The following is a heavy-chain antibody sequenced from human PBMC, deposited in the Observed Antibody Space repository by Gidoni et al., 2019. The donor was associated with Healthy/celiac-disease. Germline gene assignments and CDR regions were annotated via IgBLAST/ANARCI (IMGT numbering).Heavy chain of an antibody. J-gene: IGHJ4*02. D-gene: IGHD5-12*01. V-gene: IGHV3-21*01. CDR3: AREGGDGYNYVKL. CDR2: ISSSSSYI. Sequence: EVQLVESGGGLVKPGGSLRLSCAASGFTFSSYSMNWVRQAPGKGLEWVSSISSSSSYIYYADSVKGRFTISRDNAKNSLYLQMNSLRAEDTAVYYCAREGGDGYNYVKLWGQGTLVTVSS. CDR1: GFTFSSYS.